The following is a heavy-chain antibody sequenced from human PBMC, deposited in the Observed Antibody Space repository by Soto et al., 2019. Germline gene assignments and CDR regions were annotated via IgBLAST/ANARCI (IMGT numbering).Heavy chain of an antibody. J-gene: IGHJ5*02. CDR2: IFYSGGT. CDR1: GGSISGHY. V-gene: IGHV4-59*11. CDR3: ARAGGNFDP. Sequence: SETLSLTCTVSGGSISGHYWGWIRQPPGKAPEWIGQIFYSGGTNYNPSLEGRVTMSVDTSKNQFSLKLSSMTAADTAIYYCARAGGNFDPWGQGTLVTVSS.